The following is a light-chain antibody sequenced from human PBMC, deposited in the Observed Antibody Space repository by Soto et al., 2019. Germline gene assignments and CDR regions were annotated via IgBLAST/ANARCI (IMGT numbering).Light chain of an antibody. V-gene: IGKV2-30*02. J-gene: IGKJ2*01. CDR2: RVS. Sequence: DVVLTQSPLSLPATLGQPASISCRSSQSFVHSDGNTYLHWFQQRPGQSPRRLIYRVSTRDSGVPDRFSGGGSGTDFTLKISRVEAEDVGVYYCMEGTYWPKTFGQGTKLEIK. CDR1: QSFVHSDGNTY. CDR3: MEGTYWPKT.